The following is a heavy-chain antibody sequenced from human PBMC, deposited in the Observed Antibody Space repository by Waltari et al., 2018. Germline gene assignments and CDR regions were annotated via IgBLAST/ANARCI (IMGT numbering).Heavy chain of an antibody. V-gene: IGHV3-49*04. D-gene: IGHD2-15*01. Sequence: EVQLVESGGGLVQPGRSLRLSCTASGFPFGDYAMSWVRQAPGKGLEGVGFIRSKAYGGTTEYAASVKGRFTISRDDSKSIAYLQMNSLKTEDTAVYYCTRVRYCSGGSCYSYYFDYWGQGTLVTVSS. CDR1: GFPFGDYA. CDR2: IRSKAYGGTT. J-gene: IGHJ4*02. CDR3: TRVRYCSGGSCYSYYFDY.